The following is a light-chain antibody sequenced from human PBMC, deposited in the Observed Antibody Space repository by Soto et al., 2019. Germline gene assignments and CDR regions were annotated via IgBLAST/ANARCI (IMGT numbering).Light chain of an antibody. CDR1: QGIRND. V-gene: IGKV1-6*01. J-gene: IGKJ2*01. CDR3: LQDYNYPPYT. Sequence: AIQMTQSPSSLSASVGDRVTITCRASQGIRNDLGWYQQKPGKAPKLLIYAASNLQSGVPSRFSGSGSGTHFTLTISSLQPEDFATYYCLQDYNYPPYTFGQGTKLEIK. CDR2: AAS.